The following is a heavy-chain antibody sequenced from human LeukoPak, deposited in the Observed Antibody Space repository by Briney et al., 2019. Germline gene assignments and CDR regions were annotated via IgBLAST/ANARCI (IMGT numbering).Heavy chain of an antibody. J-gene: IGHJ6*02. CDR2: ISGSGGST. Sequence: GGSLRLSCAASGFTVSSYAMSWVRQAPGQGLMWVSAISGSGGSTYYADSVKGRFTISRDNSKNTLYLQMNSLRAEDTAVYYCAKDSVWSGPGRYYYYGMDVWGQGTTVTVSS. D-gene: IGHD3-3*01. CDR1: GFTVSSYA. V-gene: IGHV3-23*01. CDR3: AKDSVWSGPGRYYYYGMDV.